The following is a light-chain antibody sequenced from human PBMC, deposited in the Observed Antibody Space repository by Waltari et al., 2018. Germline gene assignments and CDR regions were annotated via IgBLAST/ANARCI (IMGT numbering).Light chain of an antibody. CDR3: SSYANSSTF. CDR2: EVI. Sequence: SSYQHPPGEAPKLMIYEVIKRPSGVSDRFSGSKSGNTASLTISGLQAEDEADYYCSSYANSSTFFGGGTRLTVL. V-gene: IGLV2-18*02. J-gene: IGLJ7*01.